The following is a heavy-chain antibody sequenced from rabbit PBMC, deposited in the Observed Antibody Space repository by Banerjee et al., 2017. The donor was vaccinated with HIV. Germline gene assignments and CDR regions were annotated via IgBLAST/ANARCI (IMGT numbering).Heavy chain of an antibody. Sequence: QSLEESGGDLVRPGASLTLTCTASGFTFSGYWICWVRQAPGKGLEWVACMTTGDGSPYYANWAKGRFTISRPSSTTVTLQMASLTAADTATYFCAREGEPGDADYGDFDLWGQGTLVTVS. D-gene: IGHD2-1*01. J-gene: IGHJ4*01. CDR3: AREGEPGDADYGDFDL. CDR1: GFTFSGYW. V-gene: IGHV1S40*01. CDR2: MTTGDGSP.